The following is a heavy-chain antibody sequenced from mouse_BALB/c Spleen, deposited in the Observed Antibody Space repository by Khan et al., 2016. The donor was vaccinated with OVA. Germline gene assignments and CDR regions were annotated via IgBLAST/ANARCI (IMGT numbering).Heavy chain of an antibody. CDR1: GYTFTAYD. D-gene: IGHD2-4*01. J-gene: IGHJ4*01. CDR2: IYPGDGST. CDR3: AREGLRWVALDY. Sequence: QVQLKQSGPELVKPGASVKISCKASGYTFTAYDINWVRQRHGPGLEWLGWIYPGDGSTEYNENFKGKATLTADESSNTAYMQLTSLTSEKSAVYFCAREGLRWVALDYWGQGTSVSVSS. V-gene: IGHV1S56*01.